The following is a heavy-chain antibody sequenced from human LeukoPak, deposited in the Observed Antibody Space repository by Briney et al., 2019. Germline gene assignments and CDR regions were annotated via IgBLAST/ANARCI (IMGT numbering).Heavy chain of an antibody. J-gene: IGHJ4*02. CDR2: IYYSGSA. D-gene: IGHD6-19*01. CDR1: GGSINSGGYY. CDR3: ARQSDSSGWSTYGY. V-gene: IGHV4-31*03. Sequence: SQTLSLTCTVSGGSINSGGYYWSWIRQHPGKGLEWIAYIYYSGSAYYNPSLKSRVTISVDTSKNQFSLKLSSVTAADTAVYYCARQSDSSGWSTYGYWGQGTLSPSPQ.